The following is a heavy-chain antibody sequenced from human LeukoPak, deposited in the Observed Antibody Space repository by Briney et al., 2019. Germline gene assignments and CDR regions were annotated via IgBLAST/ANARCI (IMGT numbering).Heavy chain of an antibody. CDR2: IIPMSGTT. CDR1: GGTFSTYV. Sequence: SVKVSCKASGGTFSTYVISWVRQAPGQGLEWMGGIIPMSGTTNYAQKFQGRVTIIAHESTTTDYMEVSRLRDEETAVYYCARDSPTVTNVYYGMVVWGQGTTVTVSS. J-gene: IGHJ6*02. V-gene: IGHV1-69*13. D-gene: IGHD4-17*01. CDR3: ARDSPTVTNVYYGMVV.